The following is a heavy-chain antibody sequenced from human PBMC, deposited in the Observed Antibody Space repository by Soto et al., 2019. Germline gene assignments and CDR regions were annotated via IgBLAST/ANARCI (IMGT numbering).Heavy chain of an antibody. V-gene: IGHV1-69*02. CDR1: GDIFDSLT. J-gene: IGHJ6*03. Sequence: QVQLVQSGAEMKKPGSSVKVSCQASGDIFDSLTINWVRQAPGQGLEWMGRIIPVLGMANYAQKFQGRVTIIADKSTSTAYMELCSLPSEDPAVYYCATELGGYYYLFYYYYMDVWGEGTTVTVSS. CDR2: IIPVLGMA. D-gene: IGHD5-12*01. CDR3: ATELGGYYYLFYYYYMDV.